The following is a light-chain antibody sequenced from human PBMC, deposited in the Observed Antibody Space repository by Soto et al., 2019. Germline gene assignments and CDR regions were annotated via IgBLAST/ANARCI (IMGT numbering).Light chain of an antibody. CDR2: GAS. V-gene: IGKV1-12*01. Sequence: DIQMTQSPSFVSASVGDRVTITCRASQGISRWLAWYQQRPGKAPELLIYGASSLQSGVPSRSSGSGSGTDFTLTISSLQHEYLATDYCEQASSFPLTLGQGTRLEIK. J-gene: IGKJ5*01. CDR3: EQASSFPLT. CDR1: QGISRW.